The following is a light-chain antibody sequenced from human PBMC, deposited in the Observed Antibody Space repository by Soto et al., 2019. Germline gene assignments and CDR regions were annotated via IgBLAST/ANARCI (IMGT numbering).Light chain of an antibody. J-gene: IGKJ1*01. CDR2: CAS. Sequence: EIGLTQSPGTLSLSPGERATLSCRASPSVSSSYLAWYQQKPGQAPRLLIYCASSRATGIPDRFSGSGSGPDFTLTINRLEPEGFAVYYCQPYGSSPPFGQGTKVEIK. V-gene: IGKV3-20*01. CDR1: PSVSSSY. CDR3: QPYGSSPP.